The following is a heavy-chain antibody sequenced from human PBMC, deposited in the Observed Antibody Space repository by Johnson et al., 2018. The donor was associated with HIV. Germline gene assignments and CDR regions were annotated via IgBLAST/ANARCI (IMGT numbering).Heavy chain of an antibody. CDR2: IWCDGNSK. Sequence: QVQLVESGGGLVQPGKSLRLSCAASGFTFSSYGMHWVRQAPGKGLQCVSAIWCDGNSKYYAYSVKGRFTISRDNSKNTLYLQMNSLRAEDRAFYCCAKGGQCELLAAFDIWGQGTMVTVSS. D-gene: IGHD1-26*01. V-gene: IGHV3-33*06. CDR3: AKGGQCELLAAFDI. CDR1: GFTFSSYG. J-gene: IGHJ3*02.